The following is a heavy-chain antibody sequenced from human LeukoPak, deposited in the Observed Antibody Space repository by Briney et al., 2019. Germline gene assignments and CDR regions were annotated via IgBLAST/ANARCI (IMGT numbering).Heavy chain of an antibody. D-gene: IGHD3-22*01. V-gene: IGHV2-70*11. CDR1: GFSLSTSGMC. J-gene: IGHJ4*02. Sequence: SGPALLKPTQPLTLTCTFSGFSLSTSGMCVSWIRQPPVKALEWLARIDWDDDKYYSTSLKTRLTISKDTSKNQVVLTMTNMDPVDTATYYCARIRYYYDSSGYYYFDYWGQGTLVTVSS. CDR3: ARIRYYYDSSGYYYFDY. CDR2: IDWDDDK.